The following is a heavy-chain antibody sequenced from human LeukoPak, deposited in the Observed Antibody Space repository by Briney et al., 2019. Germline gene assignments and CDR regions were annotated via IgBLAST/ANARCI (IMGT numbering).Heavy chain of an antibody. Sequence: GGSLRLSCAASGFTFSSYSMNWVRQAPGKGLEWVSSISSSSSYIYYADSVKGRFTISRDNAKNSLYLQMNSLRAEDTAVYYCARDCSSTSCYWARHYWGQGTLVTVSS. CDR3: ARDCSSTSCYWARHY. CDR2: ISSSSSYI. D-gene: IGHD2-2*01. CDR1: GFTFSSYS. V-gene: IGHV3-21*01. J-gene: IGHJ4*02.